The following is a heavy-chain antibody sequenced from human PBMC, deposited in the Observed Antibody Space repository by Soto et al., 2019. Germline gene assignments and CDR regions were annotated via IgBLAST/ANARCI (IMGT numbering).Heavy chain of an antibody. CDR1: VFTFSSYA. V-gene: IGHV3-30-3*01. Sequence: PGLSLRLSCAASVFTFSSYAMHWVGPSPVKVLDCLAVISYDGSNKYYADSVKGRFSISRDNSKNTLYLQMNSLRAEDTAVYYCARVGVIAAAGMSYYYGMDVWGQGTTVTVSS. CDR2: ISYDGSNK. J-gene: IGHJ6*02. CDR3: ARVGVIAAAGMSYYYGMDV. D-gene: IGHD6-13*01.